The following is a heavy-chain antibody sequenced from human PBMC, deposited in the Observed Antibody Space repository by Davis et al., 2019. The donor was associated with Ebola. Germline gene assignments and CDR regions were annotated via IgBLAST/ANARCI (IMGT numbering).Heavy chain of an antibody. J-gene: IGHJ5*02. CDR3: AHSPAAAGTFDP. CDR1: GFSLTTNGVG. CDR2: IDWDDDK. V-gene: IGHV2-70*12. Sequence: SGPTLVKPTQTLTLTCTFSGFSLTTNGVGVGWIRQPPEKALEWLARIDWDDDKYYSTSLKTRLTISKDTSKNQVVLTMTNMDPVDTATYYCAHSPAAAGTFDPWGQGTLVTVSS. D-gene: IGHD6-13*01.